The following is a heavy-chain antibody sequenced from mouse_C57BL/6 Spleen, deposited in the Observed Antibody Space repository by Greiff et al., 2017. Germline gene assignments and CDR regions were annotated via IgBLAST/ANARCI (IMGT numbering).Heavy chain of an antibody. Sequence: VQGVESGAELVMPGASVKLSCKASGYTFTSYWMHWVKQRPGQGLEWIGEIDPSDSYTNYNQKFKGKSTLTVDKSSSTAYMQLSSLTSEDSAVYYCARGATVVAGAMDYWGQGTSVTVSS. D-gene: IGHD1-1*01. CDR1: GYTFTSYW. V-gene: IGHV1-69*01. J-gene: IGHJ4*01. CDR3: ARGATVVAGAMDY. CDR2: IDPSDSYT.